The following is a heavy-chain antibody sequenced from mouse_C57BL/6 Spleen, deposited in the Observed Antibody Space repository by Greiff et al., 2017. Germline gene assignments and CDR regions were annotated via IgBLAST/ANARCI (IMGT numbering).Heavy chain of an antibody. Sequence: DVQLVESGGGLVKPGGSLKLSCAASGFTFSSYAMSWVRQTPEKRLEWVATISDGGSYTYYPDNVKGRFTISRDNAKNNLYLQMSHLKSEDTAMYYCARGVLLRSYWYFDVWGTGTTVTVSS. V-gene: IGHV5-4*01. CDR2: ISDGGSYT. CDR1: GFTFSSYA. J-gene: IGHJ1*03. CDR3: ARGVLLRSYWYFDV. D-gene: IGHD1-1*01.